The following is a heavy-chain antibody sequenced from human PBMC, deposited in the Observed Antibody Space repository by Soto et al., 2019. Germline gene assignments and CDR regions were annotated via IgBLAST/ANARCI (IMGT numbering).Heavy chain of an antibody. CDR2: IWYDGSNK. D-gene: IGHD6-19*01. CDR3: ARDGQSLAPYALDV. Sequence: QVQVVESGGGVVQPGRSLRLSCTASGFTFRSHAMHWVRQAPGKGLEWVAQIWYDGSNKYYADSVKGRFTISRDNSKNTLYVQMVSLRVEDTAVYYCARDGQSLAPYALDVWGQGTSVTVS. J-gene: IGHJ6*02. V-gene: IGHV3-33*01. CDR1: GFTFRSHA.